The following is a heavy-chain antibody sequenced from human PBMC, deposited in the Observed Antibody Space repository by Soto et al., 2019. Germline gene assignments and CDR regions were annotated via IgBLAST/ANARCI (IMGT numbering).Heavy chain of an antibody. CDR1: GGTFSSYT. CDR3: ARTRLEGGDTDMVWSQIPFCNSGYYYYGMDV. CDR2: IIPILGIA. J-gene: IGHJ6*02. D-gene: IGHD5-18*01. Sequence: SVKVSCKASGGTFSSYTISWVRQAPGQGLEWMGRIIPILGIANYAQKFQGRVTITADKSTSTAYMELSSLRSEDTAVYYCARTRLEGGDTDMVWSQIPFCNSGYYYYGMDVCGQXSTVTVSS. V-gene: IGHV1-69*02.